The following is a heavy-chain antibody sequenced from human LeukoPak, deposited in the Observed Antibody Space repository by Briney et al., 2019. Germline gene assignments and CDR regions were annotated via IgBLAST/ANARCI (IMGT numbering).Heavy chain of an antibody. J-gene: IGHJ3*02. V-gene: IGHV4-34*01. CDR2: MNHSGSS. D-gene: IGHD3-10*01. CDR3: PRRNYYGSGNGFDM. Sequence: SETLSLTCAVYDGSFTGYYWNWIRQSPEKGLEWIGEMNHSGSSNYNPSLKSRVTISVDTSKNQFSLRRNSVTAAHMAVYYFPRRNYYGSGNGFDMWGQGPMVTVP. CDR1: DGSFTGYY.